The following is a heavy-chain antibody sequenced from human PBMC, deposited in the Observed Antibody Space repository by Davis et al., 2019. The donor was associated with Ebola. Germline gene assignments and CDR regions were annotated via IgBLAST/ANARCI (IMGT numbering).Heavy chain of an antibody. Sequence: AASVKVSCKASGGTFSSYAISWVRQAPGQGLEWMGGIIPIFGTANYAQKFQGRVTITADESTSTAYMELSSLRSEDTAVYYCARSEGYQLLLYPVFDYWGQGTLVTVSS. CDR1: GGTFSSYA. V-gene: IGHV1-69*13. CDR3: ARSEGYQLLLYPVFDY. CDR2: IIPIFGTA. J-gene: IGHJ4*02. D-gene: IGHD2-2*01.